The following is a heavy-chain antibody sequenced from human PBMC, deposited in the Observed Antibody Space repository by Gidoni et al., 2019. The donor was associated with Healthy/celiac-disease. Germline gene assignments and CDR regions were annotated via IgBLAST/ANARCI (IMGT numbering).Heavy chain of an antibody. Sequence: EVQLVESGGGVVQPGGSLRLSCAAAGFTFDDYAMHWVRQAPGKGLEWVSLISGDGGSTYYADSVKGQFTISRDNSKNSLYLQMNSLRTEDTALYYCAKDIDIVVVPAAIPSAFDIWGQGTMVTVSS. CDR3: AKDIDIVVVPAAIPSAFDI. CDR1: GFTFDDYA. V-gene: IGHV3-43*02. J-gene: IGHJ3*02. D-gene: IGHD2-2*02. CDR2: ISGDGGST.